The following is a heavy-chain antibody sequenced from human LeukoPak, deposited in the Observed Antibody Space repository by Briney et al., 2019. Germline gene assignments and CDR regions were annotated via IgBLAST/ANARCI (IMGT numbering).Heavy chain of an antibody. Sequence: SGGSLRLSCAASGFTFSTFGMNWVRQAPDKGLEWVAFIQYDDSIEYYADSVKGRFTISRDNSKNTLYLQMNSLRGDDTAAYYCAKDQGVVGSYDYWGHGTLVTVSS. J-gene: IGHJ4*01. CDR3: AKDQGVVGSYDY. CDR1: GFTFSTFG. D-gene: IGHD3-10*01. V-gene: IGHV3-30*02. CDR2: IQYDDSIE.